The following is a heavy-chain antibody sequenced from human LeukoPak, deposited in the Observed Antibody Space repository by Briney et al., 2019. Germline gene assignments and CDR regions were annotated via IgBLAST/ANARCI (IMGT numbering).Heavy chain of an antibody. CDR1: GFTFDDYA. V-gene: IGHV3-9*01. D-gene: IGHD3-10*01. J-gene: IGHJ3*02. CDR2: ISWNSGSI. CDR3: ARESGFRGDAFDI. Sequence: PGRSLRLSCAASGFTFDDYAMHWVRQAPGKGLEWVSGISWNSGSIGYADSVKGRFTISRDNAKNSLYLQMNSLRAEDTAVYYCARESGFRGDAFDIWGQGTMVTVSS.